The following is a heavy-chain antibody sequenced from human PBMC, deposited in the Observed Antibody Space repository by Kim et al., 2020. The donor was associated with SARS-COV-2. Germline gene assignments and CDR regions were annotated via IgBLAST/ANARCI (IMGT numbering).Heavy chain of an antibody. J-gene: IGHJ4*02. CDR2: IYSDGTI. CDR3: ARWDGRSYDY. D-gene: IGHD1-26*01. V-gene: IGHV3-53*01. Sequence: WGSLRLSCAVSGFTVSSNYMSWVRQAPGKGLEWVSIIYSDGTIYHADSVRGRFTISRDNSKNTLYLQMNSLRAEDTAVYYCARWDGRSYDYWGQGTLVTVSS. CDR1: GFTVSSNY.